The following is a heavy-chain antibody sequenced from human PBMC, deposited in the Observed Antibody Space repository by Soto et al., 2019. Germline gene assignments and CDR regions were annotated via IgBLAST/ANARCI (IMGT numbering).Heavy chain of an antibody. CDR1: GYSFTSYW. Sequence: GESLKISCKGSGYSFTSYWIGWVRQMPGKGLEWMGIIYPGDSDTRYSPSFQGQVTISADKSISTAYLQWSSLKASDTAMYYCATSVWYTAMRYYSYGMDVSGQGTTVTVSS. V-gene: IGHV5-51*01. J-gene: IGHJ6*02. CDR3: ATSVWYTAMRYYSYGMDV. D-gene: IGHD5-18*01. CDR2: IYPGDSDT.